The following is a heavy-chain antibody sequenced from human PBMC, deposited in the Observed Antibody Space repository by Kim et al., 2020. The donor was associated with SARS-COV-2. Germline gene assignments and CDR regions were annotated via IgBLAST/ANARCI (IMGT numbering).Heavy chain of an antibody. V-gene: IGHV3-74*01. Sequence: GGSLRLSCAASGFTLSSYWMHWVRQAPGKGLMWVSRINSDGRSTSYADSVKGRFTISRDNAKNTLYLQVNSLRAEDTAVYYCARDPDLSGWSFFEYWGQGTLVTVSS. CDR3: ARDPDLSGWSFFEY. CDR1: GFTLSSYW. D-gene: IGHD6-19*01. J-gene: IGHJ4*02. CDR2: INSDGRST.